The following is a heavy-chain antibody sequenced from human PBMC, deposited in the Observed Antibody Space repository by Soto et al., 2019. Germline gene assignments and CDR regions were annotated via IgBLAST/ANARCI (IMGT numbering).Heavy chain of an antibody. CDR1: GFTFSSYA. V-gene: IGHV3-23*01. J-gene: IGHJ5*02. D-gene: IGHD2-2*01. Sequence: PGGSLRLSCAASGFTFSSYAMSWVRQAPGKGLEWVSAISGSGGSTYYADSVKGRFTISRDNSKNTLYLQMNSLRAEDTAVYYCAKGQAVPAAMAKMSWFDPWGQGTLVTVSS. CDR3: AKGQAVPAAMAKMSWFDP. CDR2: ISGSGGST.